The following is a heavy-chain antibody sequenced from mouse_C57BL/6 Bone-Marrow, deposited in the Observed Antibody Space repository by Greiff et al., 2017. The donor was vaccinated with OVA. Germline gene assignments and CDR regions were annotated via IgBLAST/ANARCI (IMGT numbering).Heavy chain of an antibody. CDR3: ERKAHTVSLDY. D-gene: IGHD1-1*01. V-gene: IGHV5-17*01. Sequence: EVKLQQSGAGLVKPGASLKLSCAASGFTFTDYGMHWVSQAPEEGLEWVAYISSGSSTIYYADTVKGRITISRDNAKNTLFLQMTSLRSEDTARYYCERKAHTVSLDYWGQGTSVTVS. J-gene: IGHJ4*01. CDR2: ISSGSSTI. CDR1: GFTFTDYG.